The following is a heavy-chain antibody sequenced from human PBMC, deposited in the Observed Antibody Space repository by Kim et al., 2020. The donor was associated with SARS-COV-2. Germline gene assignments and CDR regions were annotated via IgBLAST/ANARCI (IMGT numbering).Heavy chain of an antibody. Sequence: GGSLRLSCAASGFTFSNTWMNWVRQAPGKGLEWVGRIKSKSDGGTTDYAAPVTGRFTISRDESKNTLYLQMNSLKIEDTAVDYCVTEDRVVYYYCSMDVWGQGNTVTVSS. CDR3: VTEDRVVYYYCSMDV. CDR1: GFTFSNTW. V-gene: IGHV3-15*01. J-gene: IGHJ6*02. CDR2: IKSKSDGGTT. D-gene: IGHD3-10*01.